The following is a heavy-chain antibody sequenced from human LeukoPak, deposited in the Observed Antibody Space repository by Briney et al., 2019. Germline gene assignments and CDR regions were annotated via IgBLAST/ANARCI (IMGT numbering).Heavy chain of an antibody. CDR1: GFTFSSYA. Sequence: GRSLRLSCAASGFTFSSYAMHWVRQAPGKGLEWVAVISYDGSNKYYADSVKGRFTISRDNSKNTLYLQMNSLRAEDTAVYYCARGGIAAAGHTLDAFDIWGQGTMVTVSS. J-gene: IGHJ3*02. CDR3: ARGGIAAAGHTLDAFDI. V-gene: IGHV3-30-3*01. D-gene: IGHD6-13*01. CDR2: ISYDGSNK.